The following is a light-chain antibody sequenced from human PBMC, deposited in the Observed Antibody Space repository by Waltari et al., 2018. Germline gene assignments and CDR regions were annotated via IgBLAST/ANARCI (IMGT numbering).Light chain of an antibody. V-gene: IGKV3-20*01. CDR3: QNHERLPAV. Sequence: IVLTQSLGTLSLSPGEGATLSCRASQSISRYLAWYQQKPGQAPRLLIYAASSRATGIPDRFSGSGSGTDFSLTISRLEPEDFAVYFCQNHERLPAVFGQGTKVEIK. J-gene: IGKJ1*01. CDR1: QSISRY. CDR2: AAS.